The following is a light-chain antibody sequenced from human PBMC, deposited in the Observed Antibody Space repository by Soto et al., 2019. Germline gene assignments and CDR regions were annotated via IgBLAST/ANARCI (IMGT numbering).Light chain of an antibody. Sequence: DIQVTQSPSSLSASVGDRVTITCRASQNIFTYLNWYQQRPGKAPNLLIYAASNLQSGVPSRFSGSGSGTDFTLTISSLQPEDFATYYCQHSYSTPLFGGGTKVDIK. CDR1: QNIFTY. CDR2: AAS. V-gene: IGKV1-39*01. J-gene: IGKJ4*01. CDR3: QHSYSTPL.